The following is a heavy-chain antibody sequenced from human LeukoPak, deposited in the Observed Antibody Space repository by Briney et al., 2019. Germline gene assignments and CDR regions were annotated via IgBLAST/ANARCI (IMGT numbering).Heavy chain of an antibody. CDR2: ISGSGGST. V-gene: IGHV3-23*01. Sequence: GGSLRLSCAASGFTFSCCAMSWVRQAPGKGLEWVSAISGSGGSTYYADSVKGRFTISRDNSKNTLYLQMNSLRAEDTAVYYCAKLLWFGELLFDYWGQGTLVTVSS. CDR1: GFTFSCCA. D-gene: IGHD3-10*01. CDR3: AKLLWFGELLFDY. J-gene: IGHJ4*02.